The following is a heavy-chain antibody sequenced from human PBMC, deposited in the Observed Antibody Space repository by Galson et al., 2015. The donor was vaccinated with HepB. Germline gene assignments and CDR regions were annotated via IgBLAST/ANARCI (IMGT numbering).Heavy chain of an antibody. J-gene: IGHJ4*02. CDR1: GFTVSNNY. CDR3: ATNAGYSSSWVATFDY. CDR2: IYSGGST. V-gene: IGHV3-53*01. D-gene: IGHD6-13*01. Sequence: SLRLSCAASGFTVSNNYMSWVRQAPGKGLEWVSVIYSGGSTYYADSVKGRFTISRDNSKNTLYLQMNSLRAEDTAVYFCATNAGYSSSWVATFDYWGQGTLVTVSS.